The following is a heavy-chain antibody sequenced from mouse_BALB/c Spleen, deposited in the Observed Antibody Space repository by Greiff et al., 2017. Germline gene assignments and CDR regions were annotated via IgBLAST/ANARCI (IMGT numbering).Heavy chain of an antibody. V-gene: IGHV1-39*01. Sequence: VQLQQTGPELVKPGASVKISCKASGYSFTDYIMLWVKQSHGKSLEWIGNINPYYGSTSYNLKFKGKATLTVDKSSSTAYMQLNSLTSEDSAVYYCARSSTIGSYFDYWGQGTTLTVSS. D-gene: IGHD1-1*02. CDR2: INPYYGST. J-gene: IGHJ2*01. CDR3: ARSSTIGSYFDY. CDR1: GYSFTDYI.